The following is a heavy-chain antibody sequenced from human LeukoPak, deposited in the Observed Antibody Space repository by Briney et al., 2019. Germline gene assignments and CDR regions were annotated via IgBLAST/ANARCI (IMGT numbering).Heavy chain of an antibody. V-gene: IGHV3-30*02. CDR2: IRYDGSNK. J-gene: IGHJ4*02. Sequence: GGSLRLSCEASGFTFSSYGMHWVRQAPGKGLEWVAFIRYDGSNKYYADSVKGRFTISRDNSKNTLYLQMNSLRAEDTAVYYCAKLDVVVPESGTFDYWGQGTLVTVSS. CDR3: AKLDVVVPESGTFDY. CDR1: GFTFSSYG. D-gene: IGHD2-2*01.